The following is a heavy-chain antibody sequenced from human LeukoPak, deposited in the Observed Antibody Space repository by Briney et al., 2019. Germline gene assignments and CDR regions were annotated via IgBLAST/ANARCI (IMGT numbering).Heavy chain of an antibody. Sequence: SETLSLTCAVYGGSLSGYYWSWIRQPPGKGLEWIGSIYSGGITYYNPSLKSRVTISEDTSKNQFSLKMTSMTAADTAIYYCWLEKVVAAYFDSWGQGTLVTVSS. CDR2: IYSGGIT. J-gene: IGHJ4*02. V-gene: IGHV4-34*03. CDR1: GGSLSGYY. CDR3: WLEKVVAAYFDS. D-gene: IGHD2-15*01.